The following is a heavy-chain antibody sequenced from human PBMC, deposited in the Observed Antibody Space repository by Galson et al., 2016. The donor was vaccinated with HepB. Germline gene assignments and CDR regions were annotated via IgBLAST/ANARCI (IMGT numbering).Heavy chain of an antibody. D-gene: IGHD3-9*01. Sequence: SLRLSCAASGFTFTMYTMNWVRQAPGKGLEWVSAITSTGGSTYYADSVKGRFSISRDNSKNTLYLQMNSLRAEDTAIYHCVNPVLSDSNILNGYLFHWGQGTLVTVSS. V-gene: IGHV3-23*01. CDR2: ITSTGGST. CDR1: GFTFTMYT. J-gene: IGHJ4*02. CDR3: VNPVLSDSNILNGYLFH.